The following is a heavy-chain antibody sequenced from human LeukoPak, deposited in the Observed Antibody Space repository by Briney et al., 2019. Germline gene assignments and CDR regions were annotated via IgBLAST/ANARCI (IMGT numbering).Heavy chain of an antibody. J-gene: IGHJ5*02. D-gene: IGHD2-15*01. CDR3: ARTKNSYTDINTAWFDP. CDR1: GGTFSSYA. V-gene: IGHV1-69*05. Sequence: VASVKVSWKASGGTFSSYAISWLRQARGQGLEWMGRIIPIFGTANYAQKFQGRVTITTDESTSTAYMELSSLRSEDTAVYYCARTKNSYTDINTAWFDPWGQGTLVTVSS. CDR2: IIPIFGTA.